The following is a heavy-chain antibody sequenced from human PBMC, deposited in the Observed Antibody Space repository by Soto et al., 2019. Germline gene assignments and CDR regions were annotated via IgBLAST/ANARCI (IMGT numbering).Heavy chain of an antibody. J-gene: IGHJ4*02. D-gene: IGHD6-19*01. Sequence: QVRLVQSGAEVKKPGSSVKVSCKASGGTFSSYAISWVRQAPGQGLEWMGGIIPIFGTANYAQKFQGRVTXXAXEXXSTAYMELSSLRSEDTAVYYCAVEVGVAGKSLFDYWGQGTLVTVSS. CDR3: AVEVGVAGKSLFDY. V-gene: IGHV1-69*12. CDR2: IIPIFGTA. CDR1: GGTFSSYA.